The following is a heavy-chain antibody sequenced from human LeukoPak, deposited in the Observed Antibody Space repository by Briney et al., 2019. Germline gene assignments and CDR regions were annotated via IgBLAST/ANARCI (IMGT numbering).Heavy chain of an antibody. CDR2: MYSGGST. CDR3: ARSYSNHLFGMDL. V-gene: IGHV3-66*01. J-gene: IGHJ6*02. D-gene: IGHD4-11*01. CDR1: GFTVSSYY. Sequence: GGSLRLSCAASGFTVSSYYMTWVRQAPGKGLEWVSVMYSGGSTYYADSVKGRVANSRDNSQNTVFLQMNSVRVEDPAVYYCARSYSNHLFGMDLWGQGTAVTVSS.